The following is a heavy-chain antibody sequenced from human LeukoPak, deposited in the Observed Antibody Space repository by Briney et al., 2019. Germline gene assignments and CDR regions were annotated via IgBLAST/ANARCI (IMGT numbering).Heavy chain of an antibody. Sequence: SETLSLTCTVSGDSISSTSSYWGWIRQPPGKGLEWIGSAYYSGTTYKNPSLKSRVTISVDTSKNQFSLNLISVTAADTAVYYCARVEMATIGIDYWGQGTLVAVSS. J-gene: IGHJ4*02. D-gene: IGHD5-24*01. CDR2: AYYSGTT. CDR3: ARVEMATIGIDY. V-gene: IGHV4-39*01. CDR1: GDSISSTSSY.